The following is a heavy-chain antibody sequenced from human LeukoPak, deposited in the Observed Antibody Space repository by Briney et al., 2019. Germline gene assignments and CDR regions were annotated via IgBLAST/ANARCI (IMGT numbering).Heavy chain of an antibody. CDR2: ISGSGVTT. D-gene: IGHD1-26*01. CDR3: AKNQRGQGEYYYYMDV. V-gene: IGHV3-23*01. J-gene: IGHJ6*03. CDR1: GFTFSTYA. Sequence: GGSLRLSCAASGFTFSTYAMTRVRQAPGKGLEWVSAISGSGVTTYYADSVKGRFTSSRDNSKNTLYLQMNSLRAEDTAVYYCAKNQRGQGEYYYYMDVWGKGTTVTVSS.